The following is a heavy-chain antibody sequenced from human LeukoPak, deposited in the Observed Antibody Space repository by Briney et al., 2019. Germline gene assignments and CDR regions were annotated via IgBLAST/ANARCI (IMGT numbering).Heavy chain of an antibody. Sequence: GGSLRLSCAASGFTFSSYAMSWVRQAPGKGLEWVSAISGSVGSTYYADSVKGRFTISRDNSKNTLYLQMNSLRAEDTAVYYCAKDPKYQLLSGYFDYWGQGTLVTVSS. J-gene: IGHJ4*02. V-gene: IGHV3-23*01. D-gene: IGHD2-2*01. CDR1: GFTFSSYA. CDR2: ISGSVGST. CDR3: AKDPKYQLLSGYFDY.